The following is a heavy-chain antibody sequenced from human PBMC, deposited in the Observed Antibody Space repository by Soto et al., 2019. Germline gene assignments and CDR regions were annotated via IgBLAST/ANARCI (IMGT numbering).Heavy chain of an antibody. V-gene: IGHV4-59*01. J-gene: IGHJ5*02. CDR3: ARASGVAATSSTHYWFDP. D-gene: IGHD2-15*01. Sequence: PSETLSLTCTVSGGSISSYYWSWIRQPPGKGLEWIGYIYYSGSTNYNPSLKSRVTISVDTSKNQFSLKLSSVTAADTAVYYCARASGVAATSSTHYWFDPWGQGTLVTVS. CDR2: IYYSGST. CDR1: GGSISSYY.